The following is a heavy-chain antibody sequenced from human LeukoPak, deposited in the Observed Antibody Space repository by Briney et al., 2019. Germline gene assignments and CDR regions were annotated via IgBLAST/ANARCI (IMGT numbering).Heavy chain of an antibody. CDR2: ISYVVTNI. CDR1: GFTFSIYG. CDR3: ARGHGLDNWNGVPTFDV. J-gene: IGHJ4*01. V-gene: IGHV3-30*03. Sequence: PGGSLRLSCAASGFTFSIYGTRWVRQAPGKGLGWVAVISYVVTNIYYADSVKGRFTISRDNAKNSLYLQMNSLRAEDTAVYYCARGHGLDNWNGVPTFDVWGQGTLVTVSS. D-gene: IGHD1-1*01.